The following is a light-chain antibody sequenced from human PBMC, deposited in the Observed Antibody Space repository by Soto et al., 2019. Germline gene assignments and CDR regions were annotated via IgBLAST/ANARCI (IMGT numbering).Light chain of an antibody. CDR1: QSIGSS. V-gene: IGKV1-39*01. CDR3: QKYDRVPLT. Sequence: DIEMAQSPASLSSSLGDRGTITWRASQSIGSSLNWYKQTPGKAPRLLIYGASSLQSGVPSRFSGSGSGTDFTLTISSLQPEDVETYYCQKYDRVPLTFGQGTRLEIK. CDR2: GAS. J-gene: IGKJ5*01.